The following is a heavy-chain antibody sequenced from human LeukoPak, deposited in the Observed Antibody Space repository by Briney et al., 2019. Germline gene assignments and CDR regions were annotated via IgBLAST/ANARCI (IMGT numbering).Heavy chain of an antibody. Sequence: GASVTVSCKASGYTFTGYYMHWVRQAPGQGLEWMGWINPNSGGTNYAQNFQGKVTMTRDTSISTAYMELSRLTSDDTAVYYCARTRLTGDPYEAFDIWGQGSMVTVSS. J-gene: IGHJ3*02. CDR2: INPNSGGT. V-gene: IGHV1-2*02. D-gene: IGHD7-27*01. CDR1: GYTFTGYY. CDR3: ARTRLTGDPYEAFDI.